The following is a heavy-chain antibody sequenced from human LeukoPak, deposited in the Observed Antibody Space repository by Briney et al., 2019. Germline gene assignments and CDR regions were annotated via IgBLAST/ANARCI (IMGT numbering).Heavy chain of an antibody. CDR1: GFTFSSYA. J-gene: IGHJ4*02. CDR2: ISGSGGST. CDR3: AKYYIGPGSPHGYFDY. V-gene: IGHV3-23*01. Sequence: PGGSLRLSCAASGFTFSSYAMSWVRQAPGKGLEWVSAISGSGGSTYYADSVKGRFTISRDNSKNTLYLQMNSLRAEDTAVYYCAKYYIGPGSPHGYFDYWGQGTLVTVSS. D-gene: IGHD3-10*01.